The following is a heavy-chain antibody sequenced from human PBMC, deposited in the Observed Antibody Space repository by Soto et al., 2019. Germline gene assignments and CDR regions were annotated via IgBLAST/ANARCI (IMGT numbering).Heavy chain of an antibody. CDR2: IIPIFGTA. J-gene: IGHJ5*02. CDR1: GGTFSSYA. V-gene: IGHV1-69*12. Sequence: QVQLVQSGAEVKKPGSSVKVSCKASGGTFSSYAISWVRQAPGQGPEWMGGIIPIFGTANYAQKFQGRVTITADESTSTAYMELSSLRSEDTAVYYCARDNGDSSGYYYVASWFDPWGQGTLVTVSS. D-gene: IGHD3-22*01. CDR3: ARDNGDSSGYYYVASWFDP.